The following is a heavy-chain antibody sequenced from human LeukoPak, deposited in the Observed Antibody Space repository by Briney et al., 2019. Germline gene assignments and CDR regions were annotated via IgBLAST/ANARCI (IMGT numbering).Heavy chain of an antibody. V-gene: IGHV3-23*01. CDR3: AKVPTRYYYDSSGFNWLDP. Sequence: GGSLSLSCAASGFTFSSYAMSWVRQAPGKGLEWVSAISGSGGSTYYADSVKGRFTISRDNSKNTLYLQMNSLRAEDTAVYYCAKVPTRYYYDSSGFNWLDPWGQGTLVTVSS. CDR1: GFTFSSYA. CDR2: ISGSGGST. D-gene: IGHD3-22*01. J-gene: IGHJ5*02.